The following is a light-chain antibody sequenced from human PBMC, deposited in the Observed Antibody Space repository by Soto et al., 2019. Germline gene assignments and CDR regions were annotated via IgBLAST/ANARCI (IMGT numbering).Light chain of an antibody. Sequence: VVLTQSPGTLSLSPGERATLSCRASQSVNNNYLAWYQQKPGQAPRLLIYGASNRATGIPDRFSGSGSGTDFTLSISRLEPEDFAVYYCQQYGSSWWTFGQGTKVEIK. J-gene: IGKJ1*01. CDR3: QQYGSSWWT. V-gene: IGKV3-20*01. CDR2: GAS. CDR1: QSVNNNY.